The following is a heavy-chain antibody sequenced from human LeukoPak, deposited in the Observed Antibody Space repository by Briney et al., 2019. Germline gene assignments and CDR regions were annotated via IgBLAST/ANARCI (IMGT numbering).Heavy chain of an antibody. D-gene: IGHD4-17*01. V-gene: IGHV1-69*04. J-gene: IGHJ4*02. Sequence: SVKVSCTASGYTFTSYAISWVRQAPGQGLEWMGRITPILGIANYAQKFQGRVTITADKSTSTAYMELSSLRSEDTAVYYCARAGEARGFDYWGQGTLVTVSS. CDR3: ARAGEARGFDY. CDR1: GYTFTSYA. CDR2: ITPILGIA.